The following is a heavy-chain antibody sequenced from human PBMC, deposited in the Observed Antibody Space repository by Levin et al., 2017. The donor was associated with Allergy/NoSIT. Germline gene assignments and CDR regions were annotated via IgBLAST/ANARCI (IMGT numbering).Heavy chain of an antibody. Sequence: PSETLSLTCTVSGGSISSGGYYWSWIRQHPGKGLEWIGYIYYSGSTYYNPSLKSRVTISVDTSKNQFSLKLSSVTAADTAVYYCARETLDRPILTGYYGGPYMDVWGKGTTVTVSS. D-gene: IGHD3-9*01. CDR3: ARETLDRPILTGYYGGPYMDV. V-gene: IGHV4-31*03. CDR1: GGSISSGGYY. J-gene: IGHJ6*03. CDR2: IYYSGST.